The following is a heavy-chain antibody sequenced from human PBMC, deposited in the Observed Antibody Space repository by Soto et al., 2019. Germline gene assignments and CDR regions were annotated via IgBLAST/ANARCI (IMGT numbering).Heavy chain of an antibody. CDR2: IWSDGSNN. D-gene: IGHD2-15*01. CDR1: GFSFSSYV. V-gene: IGHV3-33*01. J-gene: IGHJ1*01. Sequence: AGGSLRLSCAASGFSFSSYVIHWVRQAPDKGLEWVAAIWSDGSNNYYADSVKGRFTISRDNSKDTLYLQMNSLRVEDTAVYYCARDTLGSCKGGPCYRLHLWGQGTLVT. CDR3: ARDTLGSCKGGPCYRLHL.